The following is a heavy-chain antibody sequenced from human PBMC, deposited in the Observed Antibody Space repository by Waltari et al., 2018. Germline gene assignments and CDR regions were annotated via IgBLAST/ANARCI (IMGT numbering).Heavy chain of an antibody. V-gene: IGHV1-3*01. Sequence: QVQLVQSGAEVKEPGVSVRVSCEASGYTFTHYAIHWVRQAHGQRPEWMGWINAGNGNAKYSQKCQGRVTIVRDASASTAYMELHRLRSADTAVYYCARDSSGYNYAYGYWGQGTLVTVSS. J-gene: IGHJ4*02. D-gene: IGHD5-18*01. CDR3: ARDSSGYNYAYGY. CDR2: INAGNGNA. CDR1: GYTFTHYA.